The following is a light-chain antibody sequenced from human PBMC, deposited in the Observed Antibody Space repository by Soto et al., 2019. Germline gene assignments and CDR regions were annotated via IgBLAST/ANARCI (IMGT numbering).Light chain of an antibody. CDR2: EVS. CDR3: SSYAASNNLGV. CDR1: SSDVGGYNY. J-gene: IGLJ2*01. Sequence: QSALTQPPSASGSPGQSVTISCIGTSSDVGGYNYVSWYQQHPGKAPKLMIYEVSKRPSGVPDRFSGSKSGNTASLTVSGLQAEDEADYSCSSYAASNNLGVFGGGTQRPS. V-gene: IGLV2-8*01.